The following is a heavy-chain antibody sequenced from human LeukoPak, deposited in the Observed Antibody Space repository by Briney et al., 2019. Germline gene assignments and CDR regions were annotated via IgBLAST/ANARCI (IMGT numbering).Heavy chain of an antibody. V-gene: IGHV3-23*01. CDR1: GFTFSSYA. CDR3: AKYSSDWYGDY. J-gene: IGHJ4*02. Sequence: GGSLRLSCAASGFTFSSYAMSWVRQAPGKGLEWVSVISGNSISTYYADSVKGRFTISRDNSKNTLYLQMNSLRAEDTAVYYCAKYSSDWYGDYWGQGTLVTVSS. CDR2: ISGNSIST. D-gene: IGHD6-19*01.